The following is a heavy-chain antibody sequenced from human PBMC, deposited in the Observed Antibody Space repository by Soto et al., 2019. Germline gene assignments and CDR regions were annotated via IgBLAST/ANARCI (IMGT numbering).Heavy chain of an antibody. V-gene: IGHV3-7*01. Sequence: GGSLRLSCAASGFIFSNYWMRWVCQAPGKGLEWVANIKEDGSEKYYVDSVKGRFTISRDNAKNSLYLQMNSLRAEDTAVYYCARNRGLGLVRAYWGQGTLVTGSS. CDR2: IKEDGSEK. CDR1: GFIFSNYW. J-gene: IGHJ4*02. CDR3: ARNRGLGLVRAY. D-gene: IGHD6-13*01.